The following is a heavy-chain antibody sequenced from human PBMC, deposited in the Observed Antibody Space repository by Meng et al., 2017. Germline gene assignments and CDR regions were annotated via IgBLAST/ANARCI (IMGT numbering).Heavy chain of an antibody. CDR1: GFTFSSYG. D-gene: IGHD6-6*01. J-gene: IGHJ6*02. Sequence: GESLKISCAASGFTFSSYGMLWVRQAPGKGLEWVAVIWYDGSNKYYADSVKGRFTISRDNSKNTLYLQMNSLRAEDTAVYYCARGVRAPVDYYYYGMDVWGQGTTVTVSS. CDR2: IWYDGSNK. V-gene: IGHV3-33*01. CDR3: ARGVRAPVDYYYYGMDV.